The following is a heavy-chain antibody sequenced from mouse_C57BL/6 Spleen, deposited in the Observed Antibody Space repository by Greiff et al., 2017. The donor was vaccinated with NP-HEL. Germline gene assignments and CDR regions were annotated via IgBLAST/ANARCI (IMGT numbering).Heavy chain of an antibody. CDR2: ISSGGSYT. D-gene: IGHD1-1*01. V-gene: IGHV5-6*01. CDR1: GFTFSSYG. Sequence: EVKLVESGGDLVKPGGSLKLSCAASGFTFSSYGMSWVRQTPDKRLEWVATISSGGSYTYYPDSVKGRFTISRDNDKITLYLQMSSLKSEDTAMYYCARHDGSSSFAYWGQGTLVTVSA. CDR3: ARHDGSSSFAY. J-gene: IGHJ3*01.